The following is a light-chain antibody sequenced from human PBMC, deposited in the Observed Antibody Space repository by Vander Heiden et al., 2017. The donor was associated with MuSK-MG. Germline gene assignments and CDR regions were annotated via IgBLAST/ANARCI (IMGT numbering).Light chain of an antibody. CDR3: KRYRPWPLT. J-gene: IGKJ2*01. CDR1: QRLVHSDLNTY. V-gene: IGKV2-30*02. Sequence: DAVMTHSPLSLPITLGQPPSISCSSSQRLVHSDLNTYVNWFQHRPAESSRRLIYKVSIWGSGLPDRFSSSASGTDFTLKSSMVAAEDVRVYYCKRYRPWPLTFGPGTKLEIK. CDR2: KVS.